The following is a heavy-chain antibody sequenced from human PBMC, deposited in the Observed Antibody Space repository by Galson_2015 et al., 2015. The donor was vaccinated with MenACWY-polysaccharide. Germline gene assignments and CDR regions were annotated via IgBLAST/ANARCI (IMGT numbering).Heavy chain of an antibody. CDR1: GFTFSSYG. CDR2: ISYDGSNK. J-gene: IGHJ3*02. D-gene: IGHD2-21*02. V-gene: IGHV3-30*18. CDR3: AKDLTGVTAFDAFDI. Sequence: SLRLSCAASGFTFSSYGMHWVRQAPGKGLEWVAVISYDGSNKYYADSVKGRFTISRDNSKNTLYLQMNSLSAEDTAVYYCAKDLTGVTAFDAFDIWGQGTMVTVSS.